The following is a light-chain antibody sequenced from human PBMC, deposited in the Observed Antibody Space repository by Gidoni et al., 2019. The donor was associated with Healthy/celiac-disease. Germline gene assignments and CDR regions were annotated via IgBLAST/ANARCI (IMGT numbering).Light chain of an antibody. CDR3: QQYNNRTLT. CDR2: CAA. J-gene: IGKJ4*01. CDR1: PCVSSN. V-gene: IGKV3-15*01. Sequence: LVLTQSPATLSVSPGERATLSCRASPCVSSNLAWYQQKPGQAPRLLIYCAATRATGIPARVSGSGSGTEFTLTISSRQSEDVAVYYCQQYNNRTLTFGGGTKVEIK.